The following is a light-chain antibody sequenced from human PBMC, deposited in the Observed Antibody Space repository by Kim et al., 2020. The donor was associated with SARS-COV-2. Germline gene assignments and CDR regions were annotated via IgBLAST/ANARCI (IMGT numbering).Light chain of an antibody. CDR2: DVS. CDR1: SSLVGDYNY. J-gene: IGLJ2*01. V-gene: IGLV2-14*03. CDR3: TSYTGADTVV. Sequence: GQSIPISCTGSSSLVGDYNYVSWYQQHPDKAPKLIIYDVSDRPSGVSTHFSGSKSGNTASLTISGLQAADEADYYCTSYTGADTVVFGGGTQLTVL.